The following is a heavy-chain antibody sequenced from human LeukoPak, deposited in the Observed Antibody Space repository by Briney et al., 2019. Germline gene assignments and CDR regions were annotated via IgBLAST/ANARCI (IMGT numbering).Heavy chain of an antibody. CDR2: IYYSGST. D-gene: IGHD3-9*01. CDR3: ARANRNYDILTGYYSAVDY. V-gene: IGHV4-31*03. J-gene: IGHJ4*02. CDR1: GGSISSGGYY. Sequence: SETLSLTCTVSGGSISSGGYYWSWIRQHPGKGLEWIGYIYYSGSTYYNPSLESRVTISVDTSKNQFSLKLSSVTAADTAVYYCARANRNYDILTGYYSAVDYWGQGTLVTVSS.